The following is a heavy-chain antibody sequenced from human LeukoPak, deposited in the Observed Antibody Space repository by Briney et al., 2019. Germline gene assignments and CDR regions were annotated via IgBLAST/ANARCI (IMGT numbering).Heavy chain of an antibody. CDR3: ARDSLYCSSTSCYSDAFDI. Sequence: GGSLRLSCAASGFTFSSYSMNWVRQAPGKGLEWVSSISSSSSYIYYADSVKGRFTIPRDNAKNSLYLQMNSLRAEDTAVYYCARDSLYCSSTSCYSDAFDIWGQGTMVTVSS. V-gene: IGHV3-21*01. J-gene: IGHJ3*02. CDR1: GFTFSSYS. CDR2: ISSSSSYI. D-gene: IGHD2-2*02.